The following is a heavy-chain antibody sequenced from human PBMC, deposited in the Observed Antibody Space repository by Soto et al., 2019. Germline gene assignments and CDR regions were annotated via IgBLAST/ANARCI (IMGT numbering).Heavy chain of an antibody. V-gene: IGHV1-69*13. J-gene: IGHJ6*02. CDR3: AREKNYDFWSGYHASTHGMDV. CDR1: GGTFSSYA. Sequence: SVKVSCKASGGTFSSYAISWVRQAPGQGLEWMGGIIPIFGTANYAQKFQGRVTITADESTSTAYMELSSLRSEDTAVYYCAREKNYDFWSGYHASTHGMDVWGQGTTVTVSS. CDR2: IIPIFGTA. D-gene: IGHD3-3*01.